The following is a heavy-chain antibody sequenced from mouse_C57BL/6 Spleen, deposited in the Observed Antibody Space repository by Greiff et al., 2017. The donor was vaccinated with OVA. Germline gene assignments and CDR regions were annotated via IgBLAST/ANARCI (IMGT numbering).Heavy chain of an antibody. J-gene: IGHJ3*01. CDR3: AREFAY. Sequence: QVHVKQSGPGLVQPSQSLSITCTVSGFSLTSYGVHWVRQSPGKGLEWLGVIWSGGSTDYNAAFISRLSISKDNSKSQVFFKMNSLQADDTAIYYCAREFAYWGQGTLVTVSA. CDR1: GFSLTSYG. CDR2: IWSGGST. V-gene: IGHV2-2*01.